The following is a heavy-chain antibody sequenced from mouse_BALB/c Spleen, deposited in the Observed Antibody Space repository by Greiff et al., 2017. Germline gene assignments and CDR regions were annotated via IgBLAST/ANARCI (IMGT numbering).Heavy chain of an antibody. CDR3: AREGYWYFDV. V-gene: IGHV7-3*02. CDR2: IRNKANGYTT. J-gene: IGHJ1*01. Sequence: EVHLVESGGGLVQPGGSLRLSCATSGFTFTDYYMSWVRQPPGKALEWLGFIRNKANGYTTEYSASVKGRFTISRDNSQSILYLQMNTLRAEDSATYYCAREGYWYFDVWGAGTTVTVSS. CDR1: GFTFTDYY.